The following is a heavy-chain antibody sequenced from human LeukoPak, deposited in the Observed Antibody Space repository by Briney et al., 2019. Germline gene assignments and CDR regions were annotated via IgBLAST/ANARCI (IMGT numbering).Heavy chain of an antibody. CDR1: GFTFSNAW. D-gene: IGHD3-16*01. Sequence: GGSLRLSCAASGFTFSNAWMSWVRQAPGKGLEWVGRIKSKTFGGTTDYAAPVKRRFTISRDDSKNTLYLHMNTLKTEDTAIYYCTTLGAFDYWGQGTLVTVSS. CDR2: IKSKTFGGTT. CDR3: TTLGAFDY. V-gene: IGHV3-15*01. J-gene: IGHJ4*02.